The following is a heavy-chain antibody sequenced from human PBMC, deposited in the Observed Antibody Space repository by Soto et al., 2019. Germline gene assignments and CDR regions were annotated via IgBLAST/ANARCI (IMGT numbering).Heavy chain of an antibody. CDR2: INPSGST. CDR1: GGSFSDYY. D-gene: IGHD3-16*02. V-gene: IGHV4-34*01. Sequence: SETLSLTCAVYGGSFSDYYWSWIRQPPGRGLEWTGEINPSGSTNYNPSLKSRVTISLDTSKNQFSLKLSSVTAADTAVYYCARGVVNDYVWGSYRYPFDYWGQGTLVTVSS. J-gene: IGHJ4*02. CDR3: ARGVVNDYVWGSYRYPFDY.